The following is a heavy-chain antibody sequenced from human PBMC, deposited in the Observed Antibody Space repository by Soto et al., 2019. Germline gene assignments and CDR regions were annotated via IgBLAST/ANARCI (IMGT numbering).Heavy chain of an antibody. CDR1: GYTFTSYY. CDR2: INPSGGST. CDR3: ARVEMRYSYAHFDY. V-gene: IGHV1-46*03. J-gene: IGHJ4*02. Sequence: QVQLVQSGAEVKKPGASVKVSCKASGYTFTSYYMHWVRQAPEQGLEWMGIINPSGGSTSYAQKFQGRVTMTRDTATSTVYMELSSLRSDDTALYYCARVEMRYSYAHFDYWGQGTLVTVSS. D-gene: IGHD5-18*01.